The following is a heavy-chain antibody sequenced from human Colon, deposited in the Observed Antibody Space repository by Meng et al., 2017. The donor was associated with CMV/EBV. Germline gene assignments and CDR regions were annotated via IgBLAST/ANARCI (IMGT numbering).Heavy chain of an antibody. V-gene: IGHV3-53*03. CDR1: DLIVSDNY. CDR2: IYGDGTT. J-gene: IGHJ4*02. CDR3: TRAVGYCSSTSCFDLGY. D-gene: IGHD2-2*01. Sequence: GGSLRLSCEASDLIVSDNYMTWVRQTPGKGLECVSVIYGDGTTYYADSVKGRFTVSRDNFKNTLHLHLTGLRAEDTAVYYCTRAVGYCSSTSCFDLGYWGQGTLVTVTS.